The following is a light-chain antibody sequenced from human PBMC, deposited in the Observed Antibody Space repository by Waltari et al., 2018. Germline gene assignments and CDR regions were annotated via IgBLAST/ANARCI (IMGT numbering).Light chain of an antibody. CDR1: QSISTW. Sequence: DIQMTQSPSTLSASVGDRVTITCRASQSISTWLAWYQQKPGEAPKLLIYRASSLQSGVPSSFSGSGSGTEFTLTISSLQPDDFATYYCKQYNISPLTFGQGTKVEIK. CDR2: RAS. V-gene: IGKV1-5*03. J-gene: IGKJ1*01. CDR3: KQYNISPLT.